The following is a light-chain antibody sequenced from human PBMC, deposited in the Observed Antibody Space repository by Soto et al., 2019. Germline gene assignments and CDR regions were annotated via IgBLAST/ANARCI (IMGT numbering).Light chain of an antibody. CDR3: QQYNNWPRT. CDR1: QSISSY. Sequence: DIQMTQSPSSLSASVGDIVTITCRASQSISSYLNWYQQKPGKAPKLLIYAASSLQSGVPSRFSGSGSGTDFTLTISSLQPEDFAVYYCQQYNNWPRTFGQGTKVDIK. CDR2: AAS. J-gene: IGKJ1*01. V-gene: IGKV1-39*01.